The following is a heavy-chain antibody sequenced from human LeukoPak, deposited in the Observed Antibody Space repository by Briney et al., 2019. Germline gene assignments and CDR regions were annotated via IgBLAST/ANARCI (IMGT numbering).Heavy chain of an antibody. CDR2: ISYDGSNK. J-gene: IGHJ4*02. D-gene: IGHD2-15*01. V-gene: IGHV3-30*04. Sequence: PGGSLRLSCAASGFTFSSYAMHWVRQAPGKGLEWVAVISYDGSNKKYADSVKGRFTISRDNAKNSLYLQMNSLRAEDTALYYCARGDCSGGSCYLSLTTIDCWGQGTLVTVSS. CDR1: GFTFSSYA. CDR3: ARGDCSGGSCYLSLTTIDC.